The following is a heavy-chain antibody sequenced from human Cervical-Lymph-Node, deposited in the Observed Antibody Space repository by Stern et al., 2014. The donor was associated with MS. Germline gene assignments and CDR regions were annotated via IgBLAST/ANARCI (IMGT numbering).Heavy chain of an antibody. CDR3: ARSTRRVPFDY. V-gene: IGHV4-61*01. J-gene: IGHJ4*02. D-gene: IGHD3-10*01. Sequence: VQLVESGPGLVKPSETLSLTCTVSGGSVSSGSYYWSWIRQPPGKGLEWIGYIYYSGSTNYNPSLKSRVTISVDTSKNQFSLKLSSVTAADTAVYYCARSTRRVPFDYWGQGTLVTVSS. CDR2: IYYSGST. CDR1: GGSVSSGSYY.